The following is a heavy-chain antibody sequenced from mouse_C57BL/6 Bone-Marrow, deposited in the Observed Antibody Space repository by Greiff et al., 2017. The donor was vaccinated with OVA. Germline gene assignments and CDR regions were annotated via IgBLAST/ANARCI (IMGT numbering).Heavy chain of an antibody. V-gene: IGHV1-5*01. CDR2: IYPGNSDT. CDR1: GYTFTSYW. D-gene: IGHD1-1*01. CDR3: KFITTVVDAMDY. Sequence: SGTVLARPGASVKMSCKTSGYTFTSYWMHWVKQRPGQGLEWIGAIYPGNSDTSYNQKFKGKAKLTAVTSASTAYMELSSLTNEDSAVYYCKFITTVVDAMDYWGQGTSVTVSS. J-gene: IGHJ4*01.